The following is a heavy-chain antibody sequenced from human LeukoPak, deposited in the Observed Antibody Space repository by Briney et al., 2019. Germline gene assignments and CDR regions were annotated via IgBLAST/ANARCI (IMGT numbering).Heavy chain of an antibody. D-gene: IGHD3-10*01. CDR1: GGSISSGGYS. Sequence: SQTLFLTCAVSGGSISSGGYSWSWIRQPPGKGLEWIGYIYHSGSTYYNPSLKSRVTISVDRSKNQFSLKLSSVTAADTAVYYCARGGDYYGSGSTYYFDYWGQGTLVTVSS. CDR3: ARGGDYYGSGSTYYFDY. V-gene: IGHV4-30-2*01. J-gene: IGHJ4*02. CDR2: IYHSGST.